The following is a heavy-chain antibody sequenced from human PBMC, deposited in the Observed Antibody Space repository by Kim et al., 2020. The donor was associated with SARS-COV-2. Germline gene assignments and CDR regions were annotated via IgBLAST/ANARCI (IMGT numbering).Heavy chain of an antibody. CDR1: GDSVSSNSAA. CDR3: ARDSSYSSSWYGSSWFDP. D-gene: IGHD6-13*01. CDR2: TYYRSKWYN. V-gene: IGHV6-1*01. Sequence: SQTLSLTCAISGDSVSSNSAAWNWIRQSPSRGLEWLGRTYYRSKWYNDYAVSVKSRITINPDTSKNQFSLQLNSVTPEDTAVYYCARDSSYSSSWYGSSWFDPWGQGTLVTVSS. J-gene: IGHJ5*02.